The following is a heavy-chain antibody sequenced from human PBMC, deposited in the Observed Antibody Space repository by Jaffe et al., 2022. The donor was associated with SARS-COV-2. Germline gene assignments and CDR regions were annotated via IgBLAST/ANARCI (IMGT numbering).Heavy chain of an antibody. V-gene: IGHV3-23*01. CDR2: ISGSGGST. Sequence: EVQLLESGGGLVQPGGSLRLSCAASGFTFSSYAMSWVRQAPGKGLEWVSAISGSGGSTYYADSVKGRFTISRDNSKNTLYLQMNSLRAEDTAVYYCAGYCTNGVCYTSEYFQHWGQGTLVTVSS. CDR1: GFTFSSYA. CDR3: AGYCTNGVCYTSEYFQH. D-gene: IGHD2-8*01. J-gene: IGHJ1*01.